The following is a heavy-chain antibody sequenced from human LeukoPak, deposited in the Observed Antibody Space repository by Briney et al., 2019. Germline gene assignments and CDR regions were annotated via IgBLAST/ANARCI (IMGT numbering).Heavy chain of an antibody. CDR3: AKGRLGYSKDFDY. D-gene: IGHD2-15*01. Sequence: GGSLRLSCVGSGFTFRRHAMSWVRQAPGKGLEWVSAISGSGGSTYYADSVKGRFTNSRDNSKNTLYLQMNSLRAEDTAVYYCAKGRLGYSKDFDYWGQGTLVTVSS. J-gene: IGHJ4*02. V-gene: IGHV3-23*01. CDR2: ISGSGGST. CDR1: GFTFRRHA.